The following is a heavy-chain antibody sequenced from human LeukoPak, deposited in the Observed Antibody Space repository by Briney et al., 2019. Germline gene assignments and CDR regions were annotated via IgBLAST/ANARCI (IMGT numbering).Heavy chain of an antibody. V-gene: IGHV3-49*04. D-gene: IGHD1-26*01. CDR1: GFTFGDYA. J-gene: IGHJ4*02. Sequence: PGRSLRLSCTASGFTFGDYAMSWVRQAPGKGLEWVGFIRSKAYGGTTEYAASVKGRFTISRDDSKSIAYLQMNSLKTEDTAVYYRTRDGIVGATTGFDYWGQGTLVTVSS. CDR2: IRSKAYGGTT. CDR3: TRDGIVGATTGFDY.